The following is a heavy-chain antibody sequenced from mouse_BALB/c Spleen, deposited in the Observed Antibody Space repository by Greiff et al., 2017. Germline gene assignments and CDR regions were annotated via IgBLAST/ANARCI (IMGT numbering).Heavy chain of an antibody. CDR1: GFTFSSFG. V-gene: IGHV5-17*02. D-gene: IGHD1-1*01. Sequence: EVQGVESGGGLVQPGGSRKLSCAASGFTFSSFGMHWVRQAPEKGLEWVAYISSGSSTIYYADIVKGRFTISRDNPKNTLFLQMTSLRSEDTAMYYCARRYYGSSPYAMDYWGQGTSVTVSS. CDR3: ARRYYGSSPYAMDY. J-gene: IGHJ4*01. CDR2: ISSGSSTI.